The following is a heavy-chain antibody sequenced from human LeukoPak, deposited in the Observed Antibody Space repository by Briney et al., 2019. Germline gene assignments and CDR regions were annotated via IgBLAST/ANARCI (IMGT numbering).Heavy chain of an antibody. V-gene: IGHV1-69*13. CDR1: GGTFSSYA. J-gene: IGHJ6*02. CDR3: AQPYDLWSGSPYSYYYGMDV. CDR2: IIPIFGTA. Sequence: ASVKVSCKASGGTFSSYAISWVRQAPGQGLEWMGGIIPIFGTANYAQKFQGRVTITADESTSTAYMELSSLRSEDTAVYYCAQPYDLWSGSPYSYYYGMDVWGQGTTVTVSS. D-gene: IGHD3-3*01.